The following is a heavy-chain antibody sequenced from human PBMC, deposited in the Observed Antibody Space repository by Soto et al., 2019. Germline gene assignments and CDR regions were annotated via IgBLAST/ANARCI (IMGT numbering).Heavy chain of an antibody. CDR2: IFQSGST. J-gene: IGHJ5*02. CDR1: GGTIRSPDW. CDR3: ARGRGRYSSGWSWFDP. Sequence: PSETLSLTCGVSGGTIRSPDWWTWVRQPPGEGLEWIGEIFQSGSTNYTPSLESRVTISVDKSKNQFSLTLTSVTAAGTAVYLCARGRGRYSSGWSWFDPWGQGILVNVSS. V-gene: IGHV4-4*02. D-gene: IGHD6-19*01.